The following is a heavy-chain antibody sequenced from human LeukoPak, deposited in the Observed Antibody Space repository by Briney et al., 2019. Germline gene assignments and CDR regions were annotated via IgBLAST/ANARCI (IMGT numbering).Heavy chain of an antibody. J-gene: IGHJ4*02. CDR3: AKDYYPAAWVYSSSSLDY. CDR1: GFTVSSYA. V-gene: IGHV3-23*01. CDR2: ISVGGGST. D-gene: IGHD6-13*01. Sequence: GGSLRLSCAASGFTVSSYAMSWVRQAPWKGLEWVSGISVGGGSTYYADSVKGRFTISRDNSKNTLDLQMNSLRAEDTAVYYCAKDYYPAAWVYSSSSLDYWGQGTLVTVSS.